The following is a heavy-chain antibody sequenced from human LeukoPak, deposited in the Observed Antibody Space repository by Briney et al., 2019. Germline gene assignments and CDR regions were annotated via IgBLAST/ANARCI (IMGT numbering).Heavy chain of an antibody. D-gene: IGHD3-16*02. CDR2: IYYSGST. V-gene: IGHV4-31*03. CDR1: GGSISSGGYY. Sequence: SETLSLTCTVSGGSISSGGYYWSWIRQHPGKGLEWIGYIYYSGSTYYNPSLKSRVTISVDTSKNQFSLKLSSVTAADTAVYYCAKGNYLWGSYRYTRYYFAYCGQGAL. J-gene: IGHJ4*02. CDR3: AKGNYLWGSYRYTRYYFAY.